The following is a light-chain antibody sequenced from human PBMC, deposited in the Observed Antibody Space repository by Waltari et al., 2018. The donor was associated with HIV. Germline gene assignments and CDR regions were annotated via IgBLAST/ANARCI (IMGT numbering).Light chain of an antibody. CDR3: QQYGSSPYT. J-gene: IGKJ2*01. CDR2: AAS. CDR1: QSVSSSY. V-gene: IGKV3-20*01. Sequence: EIVLTQSPGTLSLSPGERATLSCRASQSVSSSYLAWYQQKPGQAPRLLIYAASSTATDIPARFSGSGSGTDFTLSISRLEPEDFAVYYCQQYGSSPYTFGQGTKLEIK.